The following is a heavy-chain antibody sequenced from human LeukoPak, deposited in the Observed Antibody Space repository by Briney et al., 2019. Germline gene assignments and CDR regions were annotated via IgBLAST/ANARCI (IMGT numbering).Heavy chain of an antibody. Sequence: ASVKVSCKASGYTFTSYAMNWVRQAPGQGLEWMGWINTNTGNPTYAQGFTGRFVFSLDTSVSTAYLQISSLKAEDTAVYYCAKTERPLYSSSWYVWWFDPWGQGTLVTVSS. CDR1: GYTFTSYA. V-gene: IGHV7-4-1*02. D-gene: IGHD6-13*01. CDR3: AKTERPLYSSSWYVWWFDP. CDR2: INTNTGNP. J-gene: IGHJ5*02.